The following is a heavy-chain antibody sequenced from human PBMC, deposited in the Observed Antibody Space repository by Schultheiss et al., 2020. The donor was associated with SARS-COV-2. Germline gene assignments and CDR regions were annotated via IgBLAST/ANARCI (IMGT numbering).Heavy chain of an antibody. V-gene: IGHV4-61*08. CDR1: GGSISSGGYY. CDR2: IFDSGST. CDR3: ARDTSGIGGGDCYPTL. J-gene: IGHJ4*02. Sequence: SETLSLTCTVSGGSISSGGYYWSWIRQPPGKGLEWIGYIFDSGSTNYNPSLKSRVTISVDTSKNQFSLKLSSVTAADTAVYYCARDTSGIGGGDCYPTLWGQGTLVTVSS. D-gene: IGHD2-21*02.